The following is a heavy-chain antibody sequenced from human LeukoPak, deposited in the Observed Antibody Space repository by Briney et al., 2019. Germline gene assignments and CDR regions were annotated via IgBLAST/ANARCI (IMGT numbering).Heavy chain of an antibody. Sequence: PGRSLRLSYAASGFTFSSYGMHWVRQAPGKGLEWVAVIWYDGSNKYYADSVKGRFTISRDNSKNTLYLQMNSLRAEDTAVYYCARDHDILTGLDYWGQGTLVTVSS. CDR1: GFTFSSYG. V-gene: IGHV3-33*01. D-gene: IGHD3-9*01. CDR3: ARDHDILTGLDY. CDR2: IWYDGSNK. J-gene: IGHJ4*02.